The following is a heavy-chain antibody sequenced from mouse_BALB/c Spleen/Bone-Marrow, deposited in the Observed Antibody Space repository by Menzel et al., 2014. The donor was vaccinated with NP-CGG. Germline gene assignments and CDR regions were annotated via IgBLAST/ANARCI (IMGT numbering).Heavy chain of an antibody. J-gene: IGHJ4*01. CDR2: VNPYNGGT. CDR1: GYSFTGYY. D-gene: IGHD2-3*01. Sequence: EVKLMESGPDLVKPGASVKISCKASGYSFTGYYMHWVKQSHGKSLEWIGRVNPYNGGTSYNQKFKDKAILTVDKSSSTAYMELRSLTSEDSAVYYCARPIYDGYSAAMDYWGQGTSVTVSS. CDR3: ARPIYDGYSAAMDY. V-gene: IGHV1-31*01.